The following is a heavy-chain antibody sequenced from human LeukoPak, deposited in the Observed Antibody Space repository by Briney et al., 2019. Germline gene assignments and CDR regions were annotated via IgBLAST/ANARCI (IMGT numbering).Heavy chain of an antibody. Sequence: GESLKISCKGSGYSFTSYWIGWVRQMPGKGLEWMGIIYPGDSDTRYSPSFQGQVTISADKSISTVYLQWSSLKASDTAMYYCARQITMVRGVIMRYFDYWGQGTLVTVSS. CDR2: IYPGDSDT. D-gene: IGHD3-10*01. J-gene: IGHJ4*02. V-gene: IGHV5-51*01. CDR3: ARQITMVRGVIMRYFDY. CDR1: GYSFTSYW.